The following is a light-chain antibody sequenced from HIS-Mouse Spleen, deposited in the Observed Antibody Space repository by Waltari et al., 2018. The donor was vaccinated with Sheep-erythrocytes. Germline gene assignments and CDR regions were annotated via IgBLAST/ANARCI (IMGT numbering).Light chain of an antibody. V-gene: IGLV2-8*01. J-gene: IGLJ3*02. CDR1: SSDVGGYNY. CDR3: SSYAGSNNWV. Sequence: QSALTQPRSVSGSPGQSVTISCTGTSSDVGGYNYVSWYQQHPGKAPKLMIYEVSKRPSGFPVRFSGSNSGNTASLTVSGLQAEDEADYYCSSYAGSNNWVFGGGTKLTVL. CDR2: EVS.